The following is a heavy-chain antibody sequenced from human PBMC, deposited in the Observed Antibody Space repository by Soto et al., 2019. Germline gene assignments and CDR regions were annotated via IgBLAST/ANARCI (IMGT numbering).Heavy chain of an antibody. Sequence: GGSLRLSCAASGFTFSSYSMNWVRQAPGKGLEWVSSISSSSSYIYYADSVKGRFTISRDNAKNSLYLQMNSLRAEDTAVYYCARLVAYYYGMGVWGQGTTVTVSS. CDR3: ARLVAYYYGMGV. J-gene: IGHJ6*02. D-gene: IGHD2-15*01. CDR1: GFTFSSYS. CDR2: ISSSSSYI. V-gene: IGHV3-21*01.